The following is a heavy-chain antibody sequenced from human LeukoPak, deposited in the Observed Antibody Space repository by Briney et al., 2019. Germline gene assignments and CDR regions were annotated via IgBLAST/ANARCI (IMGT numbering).Heavy chain of an antibody. V-gene: IGHV3-43*01. D-gene: IGHD5-18*01. CDR1: GFTFFDYT. CDR2: ISWDGTSS. Sequence: PGGAPRLSCGASGFTFFDYTMPRGRQTPAEGLGWGSLISWDGTSSFYADSVKGRFTVSRDKSKKSLYLQMNSLRPDDTAFYYCAKARKRGYAYGSVDFWGQGTLVTVSS. J-gene: IGHJ4*02. CDR3: AKARKRGYAYGSVDF.